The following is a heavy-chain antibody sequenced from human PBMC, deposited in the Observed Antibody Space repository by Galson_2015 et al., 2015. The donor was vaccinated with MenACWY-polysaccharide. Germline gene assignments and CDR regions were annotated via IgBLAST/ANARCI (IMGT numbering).Heavy chain of an antibody. CDR1: GFNFGDYG. V-gene: IGHV3-74*01. CDR3: ARGYSAYD. CDR2: IKSDGSST. J-gene: IGHJ4*02. D-gene: IGHD5-12*01. Sequence: SLRLSCAASGFNFGDYGMIWIRQAPGKGLVWVSRIKSDGSSTHYADSVKGRFTISRDNAKNTLYLQMNSLRAEDTALYYCARGYSAYDWGQGTLVTVSA.